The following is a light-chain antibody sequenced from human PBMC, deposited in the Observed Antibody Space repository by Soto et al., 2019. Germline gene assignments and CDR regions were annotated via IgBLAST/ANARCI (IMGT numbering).Light chain of an antibody. CDR3: SSYTSTNPYG. Sequence: ALTQPASVSGSPGQSITISCIGTRTDIGGYNFVSWFQQHPGKAPKLIIFEVTNRPSGVSNRFSGSKSGNTASLTISGLQPADEANYYCSSYTSTNPYGFGSGTKVTVL. CDR2: EVT. J-gene: IGLJ1*01. V-gene: IGLV2-14*01. CDR1: RTDIGGYNF.